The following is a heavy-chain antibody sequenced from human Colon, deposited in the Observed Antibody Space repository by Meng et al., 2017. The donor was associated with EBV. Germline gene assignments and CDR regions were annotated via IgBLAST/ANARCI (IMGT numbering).Heavy chain of an antibody. J-gene: IGHJ4*02. Sequence: QVQRQGSGPGLVGPSGTLSLTCAVSGGSISTSDWWSWVRQPPGKGLEWIGEIYRGGGTNYNPSFKSRVTISVDTSNNHFSLKLSYVTAADTAVYYCARVRVIPAAVGFDYWGQGTLVTVSS. CDR3: ARVRVIPAAVGFDY. V-gene: IGHV4-4*02. CDR1: GGSISTSDW. D-gene: IGHD2-2*01. CDR2: IYRGGGT.